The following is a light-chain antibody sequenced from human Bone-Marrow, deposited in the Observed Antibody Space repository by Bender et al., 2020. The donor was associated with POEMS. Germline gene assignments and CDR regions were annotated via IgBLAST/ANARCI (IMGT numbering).Light chain of an antibody. CDR2: DVS. CDR1: SSDVGRYDL. V-gene: IGLV2-14*02. CDR3: NAYTRSSTLV. J-gene: IGLJ3*02. Sequence: QSALTQPASVSGSPGQSITISCTGTSSDVGRYDLVSWYQQHPGKAPKLLIYDVSNRPSGVSNRFSASKSGNTASLTISGLQAEDEADYYCNAYTRSSTLVFGGGTKLTV.